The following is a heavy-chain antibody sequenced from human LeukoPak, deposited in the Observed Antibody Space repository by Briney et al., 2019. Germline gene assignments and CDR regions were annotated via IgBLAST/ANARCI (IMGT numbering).Heavy chain of an antibody. V-gene: IGHV4-59*01. Sequence: SETLSLTCTVSGGSFSSYYWSWIRQPPGKGLEWIGYIYYSGSTNYNPSLKSRVTISIDTSKNQFSLRLTSVTAADTAVYYCARDSGYFGSGGRYNWFDPWGQGTLVTVSS. CDR3: ARDSGYFGSGGRYNWFDP. CDR2: IYYSGST. CDR1: GGSFSSYY. J-gene: IGHJ5*02. D-gene: IGHD3-10*01.